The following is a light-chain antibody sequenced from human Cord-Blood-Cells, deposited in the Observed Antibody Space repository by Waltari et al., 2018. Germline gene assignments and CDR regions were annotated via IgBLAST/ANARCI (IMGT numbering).Light chain of an antibody. CDR2: EGS. CDR3: CSYAGSSTVV. J-gene: IGLJ2*01. Sequence: QSALTQPASVSGSPGRSITISCTGTSSDVGSYNLFSWYQQHPGKAPKLMIYEGSKRPSGVSNRFSGSKSGNTASLTSSGLQAEDEADYYCCSYAGSSTVVFGGGTKLTVL. V-gene: IGLV2-23*01. CDR1: SSDVGSYNL.